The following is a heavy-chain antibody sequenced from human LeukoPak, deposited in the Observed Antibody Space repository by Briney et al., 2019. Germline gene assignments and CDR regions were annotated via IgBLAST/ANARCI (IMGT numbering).Heavy chain of an antibody. Sequence: GGSLRLSCAASGFTVSSNYMSWVRQAPGKGLEWVSVIYSGGSTYYADSVKGRFTISRDNSKNTLYLQMNSLTAADTAVYYCARGEERRPAVTTFRWARKPFDYWGQGTLVTVSS. CDR3: ARGEERRPAVTTFRWARKPFDY. V-gene: IGHV3-53*01. J-gene: IGHJ4*02. CDR2: IYSGGST. D-gene: IGHD4-17*01. CDR1: GFTVSSNY.